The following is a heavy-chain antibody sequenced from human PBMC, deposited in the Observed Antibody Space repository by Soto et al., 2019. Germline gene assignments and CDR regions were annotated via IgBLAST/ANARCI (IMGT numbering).Heavy chain of an antibody. CDR1: GFTFSDHY. CDR2: SRNKANSYFT. D-gene: IGHD1-1*01. CDR3: VRERINWNQKFKYDMDV. J-gene: IGHJ6*02. Sequence: GGSLRLSCVVSGFTFSDHYMDWVRQAPGKGLEWVGRSRNKANSYFTEYAASVKGRFFISRHDSVNSLYLQLNSLKTEDAAVYYCVRERINWNQKFKYDMDVWGQGTTVTVSS. V-gene: IGHV3-72*01.